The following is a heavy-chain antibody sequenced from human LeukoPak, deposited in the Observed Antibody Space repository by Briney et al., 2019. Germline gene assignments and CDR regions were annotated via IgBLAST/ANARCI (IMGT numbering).Heavy chain of an antibody. V-gene: IGHV5-51*01. D-gene: IGHD3-10*01. CDR1: GYSFDSYW. J-gene: IGHJ4*02. CDR3: PRQRSSTLIDY. Sequence: RGESLKISCKGSGYSFDSYWIAWVRQMPGKGLEWMGIIYPGDSDTTYSSSVQGHVTISADKSISIAYLQWSSLKASDTAMYFCPRQRSSTLIDYWGQGTLVTVSS. CDR2: IYPGDSDT.